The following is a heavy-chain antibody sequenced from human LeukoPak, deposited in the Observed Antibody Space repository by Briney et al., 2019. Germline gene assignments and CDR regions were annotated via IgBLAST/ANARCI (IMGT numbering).Heavy chain of an antibody. J-gene: IGHJ4*02. CDR2: IYYSGST. V-gene: IGHV4-59*01. CDR1: GGSTSSYY. CDR3: ARTADDSSGFIFDY. D-gene: IGHD3-22*01. Sequence: SETLSLTCTVPGGSTSSYYWSWIRQPPGKGLEWIGYIYYSGSTNYNPSLKSRVTISVDTSKNQFSLKLSSVTAADTAVYYCARTADDSSGFIFDYWGQGTLVTVSS.